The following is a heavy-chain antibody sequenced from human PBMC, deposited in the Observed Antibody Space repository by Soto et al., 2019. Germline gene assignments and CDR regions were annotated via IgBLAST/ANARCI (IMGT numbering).Heavy chain of an antibody. J-gene: IGHJ4*02. CDR1: GFTFSNYS. D-gene: IGHD1-1*01. CDR3: ARNTIPPPHY. Sequence: GGSLRLSCAASGFTFSNYSMSWGRPAPGKGLEWVSAISSSGDSPYYAESVKGRFTVSRDNSKNPLYLKMNSLRVEDTAIYYCARNTIPPPHYGGQGTLVTVSS. V-gene: IGHV3-23*01. CDR2: ISSSGDSP.